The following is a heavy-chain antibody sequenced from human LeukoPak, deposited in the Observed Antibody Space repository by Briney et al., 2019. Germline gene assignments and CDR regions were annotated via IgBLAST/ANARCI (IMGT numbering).Heavy chain of an antibody. CDR3: ARDHQCSGGSCYPDDAFDI. D-gene: IGHD2-15*01. V-gene: IGHV1-69*05. CDR1: VGTFITYA. J-gene: IGHJ3*02. CDR2: IIPIFGTA. Sequence: SVKVSCKGSVGTFITYAISWVRHAPGHEREWGGGIIPIFGTANYAQKVQGRVTIPTDESTSTAYMELSSLRSEDTAVYYCARDHQCSGGSCYPDDAFDIWGQGTMVTVSS.